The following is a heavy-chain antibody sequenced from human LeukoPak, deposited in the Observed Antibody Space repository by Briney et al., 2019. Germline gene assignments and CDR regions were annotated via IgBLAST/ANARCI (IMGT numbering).Heavy chain of an antibody. D-gene: IGHD2-15*01. CDR2: ISVSGGST. CDR1: GFTFSSYA. J-gene: IGHJ4*02. CDR3: ARAERYCSGGSCYAYYFDY. V-gene: IGHV3-23*01. Sequence: GGSLRLSCAASGFTFSSYAMSWVRQAPGKGLEWVSSISVSGGSTYYADSVKGRFTISRDNAKNSLYLQMNSLRAEDTAVYYCARAERYCSGGSCYAYYFDYWGQGTLVTVSS.